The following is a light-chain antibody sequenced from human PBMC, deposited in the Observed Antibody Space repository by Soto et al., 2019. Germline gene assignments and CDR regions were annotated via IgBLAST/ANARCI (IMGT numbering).Light chain of an antibody. CDR1: SSDVGTYNS. CDR2: EVI. Sequence: QSALTQPASVSGSPGQSITLSCTGTSSDVGTYNSVSWYQQHPAKAPKLIIYEVINRPSGVSNRFSGSKSGNTASLTISGLQAEDEAEFYCSSYTTGSTFVFGTGTKLT. V-gene: IGLV2-14*01. J-gene: IGLJ1*01. CDR3: SSYTTGSTFV.